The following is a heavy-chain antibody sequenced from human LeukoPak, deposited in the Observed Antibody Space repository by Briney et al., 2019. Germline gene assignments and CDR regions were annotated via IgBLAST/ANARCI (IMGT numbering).Heavy chain of an antibody. D-gene: IGHD6-6*01. CDR3: ARTASSSHWFDP. CDR2: ISAYNGNT. J-gene: IGHJ5*02. Sequence: ASVKVSCKASGYTFTSYGISWVRQAPGQGLGWMGRISAYNGNTNYAQKLQGRVTMTTDTSTSTAYIELRSLRSDDTAVYYCARTASSSHWFDPWGQGTLVTVSS. CDR1: GYTFTSYG. V-gene: IGHV1-18*01.